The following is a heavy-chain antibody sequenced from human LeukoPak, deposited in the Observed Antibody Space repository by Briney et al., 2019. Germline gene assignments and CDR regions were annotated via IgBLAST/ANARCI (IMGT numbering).Heavy chain of an antibody. J-gene: IGHJ5*02. D-gene: IGHD3-9*01. Sequence: ASVKVSCKASGYTFTTYAMHWVRQAPGQRLEWMGWINGDNGNTKYSQKFQGRVTITRDTSAHTGYMELRSLSSADTAVYFCARAPYDILTGYSQNWFDPWGQGTLVTVSS. CDR3: ARAPYDILTGYSQNWFDP. CDR1: GYTFTTYA. V-gene: IGHV1-3*01. CDR2: INGDNGNT.